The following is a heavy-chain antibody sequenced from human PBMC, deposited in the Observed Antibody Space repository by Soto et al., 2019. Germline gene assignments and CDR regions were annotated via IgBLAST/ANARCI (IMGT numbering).Heavy chain of an antibody. CDR1: GGSVSSETHF. V-gene: IGHV4-61*03. D-gene: IGHD1-26*01. Sequence: SETLSLTCAVFGGSVSSETHFWSWIRQPPGKGLEWIGYIYHSGITNSNPSLKGRLTISVDKSTNHFSLSLASVTAADTAIYYCARDDMSGTYYFDSWGQGTRVTVSS. CDR2: IYHSGIT. CDR3: ARDDMSGTYYFDS. J-gene: IGHJ4*02.